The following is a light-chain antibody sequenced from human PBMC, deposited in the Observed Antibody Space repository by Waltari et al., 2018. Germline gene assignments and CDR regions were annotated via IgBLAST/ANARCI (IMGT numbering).Light chain of an antibody. Sequence: QSALTQPPSVSGAPGQRVTISCTGSSSNIGAGYGVHWFQQIPGTAPKVFISGEHLRPSGVPDRFSASKSGTSASLAITGVQPEDEAVYFCQSHDSSLRWVFGGGTKLTVL. CDR2: GEH. CDR1: SSNIGAGYG. CDR3: QSHDSSLRWV. J-gene: IGLJ2*01. V-gene: IGLV1-40*01.